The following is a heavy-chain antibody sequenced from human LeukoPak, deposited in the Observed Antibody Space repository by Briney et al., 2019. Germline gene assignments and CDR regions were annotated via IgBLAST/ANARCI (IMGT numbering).Heavy chain of an antibody. J-gene: IGHJ4*02. Sequence: GGSLRLSCAASGFTFSSYAMHWVRQAPGKGLEWVAVISYDGSNKYYADSVKGRFTISRDNSNNTLYLQMNSLRAEDTAVYYCARAKPLLWGDYWGQGTLVTVSS. CDR2: ISYDGSNK. V-gene: IGHV3-30-3*01. D-gene: IGHD7-27*01. CDR1: GFTFSSYA. CDR3: ARAKPLLWGDY.